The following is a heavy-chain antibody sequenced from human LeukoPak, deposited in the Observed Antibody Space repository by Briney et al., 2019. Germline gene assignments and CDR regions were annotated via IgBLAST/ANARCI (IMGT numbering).Heavy chain of an antibody. CDR2: ISPDGSTT. Sequence: GGSRRLSCAASGSTFSSYWMPWFRKAPGKGLVWVSRISPDGSTTGHADSVKGRFTTSRDNAKNTLFLQMNSLRAEDTAVYYCTRDFDFSSAIWGQGTLVTVSS. V-gene: IGHV3-74*01. CDR1: GSTFSSYW. J-gene: IGHJ4*02. D-gene: IGHD3-3*01. CDR3: TRDFDFSSAI.